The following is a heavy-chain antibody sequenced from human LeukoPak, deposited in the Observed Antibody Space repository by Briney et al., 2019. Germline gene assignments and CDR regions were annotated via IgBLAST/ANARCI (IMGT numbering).Heavy chain of an antibody. CDR2: IYYSGST. J-gene: IGHJ5*02. V-gene: IGHV4-59*01. CDR1: GGSISNYY. CDR3: ARGPWGLKYYYDSSGSWFDP. D-gene: IGHD3-22*01. Sequence: SETLSLTCTASGGSISNYYWSWIRQPPGKGLEWIGYIYYSGSTNYNPSLKSRVTISVDTSKNQFSLKLSSVTAADTAVYYCARGPWGLKYYYDSSGSWFDPWGQGTLVTVSS.